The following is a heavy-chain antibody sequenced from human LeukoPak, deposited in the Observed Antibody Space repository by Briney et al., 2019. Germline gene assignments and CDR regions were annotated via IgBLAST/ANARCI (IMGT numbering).Heavy chain of an antibody. CDR2: INPHSGGT. J-gene: IGHJ6*03. CDR1: GYTFTDYY. V-gene: IGHV1-2*02. CDR3: ARDGMVRGVNSNYYYYYMDV. Sequence: ASVKVSCKASGYTFTDYYMHWVRQAPGQGLEWMGWINPHSGGTDHAQKFQGRVTMTRDTSISTAYMELSRLRSDDTAVYYCARDGMVRGVNSNYYYYYMDVWGKGTTVTISS. D-gene: IGHD3-10*01.